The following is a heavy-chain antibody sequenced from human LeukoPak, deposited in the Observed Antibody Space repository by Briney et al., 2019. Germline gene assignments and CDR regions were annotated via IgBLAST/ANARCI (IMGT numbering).Heavy chain of an antibody. D-gene: IGHD2-15*01. Sequence: SETLSLTCTVSGGSISSGSYYWSWIRQPAGKGLEWIGRIYTSGSTNYNPSLKSRVTISVDTSKNQFSLKLSSVTAADTAVYYCARIRETDIKASRADAFDIWGQGTMVTVSS. J-gene: IGHJ3*02. CDR3: ARIRETDIKASRADAFDI. V-gene: IGHV4-61*02. CDR1: GGSISSGSYY. CDR2: IYTSGST.